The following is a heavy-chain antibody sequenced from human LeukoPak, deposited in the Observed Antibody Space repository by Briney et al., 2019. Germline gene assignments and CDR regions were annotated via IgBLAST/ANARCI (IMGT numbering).Heavy chain of an antibody. D-gene: IGHD6-6*01. CDR1: GYSISSGYY. Sequence: SETLSLTCAVSGYSISSGYYWGWIRQPPGKGLEWIGSFYHGGSTYYNPSLKSRVTISVDTSKNQLSLKVSSVTAADTAMYYCARHSGGSSYFDYWGQGTLVTVSS. CDR2: FYHGGST. J-gene: IGHJ4*02. CDR3: ARHSGGSSYFDY. V-gene: IGHV4-38-2*01.